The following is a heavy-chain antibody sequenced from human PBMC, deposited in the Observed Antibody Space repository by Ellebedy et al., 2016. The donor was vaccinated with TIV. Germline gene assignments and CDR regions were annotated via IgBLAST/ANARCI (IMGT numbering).Heavy chain of an antibody. CDR2: INPTDGST. V-gene: IGHV1-46*01. CDR1: GYTFTSYY. J-gene: IGHJ6*02. D-gene: IGHD6-19*01. Sequence: AASVKVSCKASGYTFTSYYMHWVRQAPGQGLEWMGIINPTDGSTSSAQKFQGRVTMTSDTSTRTVYMELSSLRSEDTAVYYCARAPSVDPHMDVWGQGTTVTVSS. CDR3: ARAPSVDPHMDV.